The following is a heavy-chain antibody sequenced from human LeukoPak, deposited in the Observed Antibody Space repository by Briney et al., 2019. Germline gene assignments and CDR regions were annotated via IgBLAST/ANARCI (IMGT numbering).Heavy chain of an antibody. CDR3: ARGPSIAARYDAFDI. J-gene: IGHJ3*02. CDR1: EFTFTSYE. CDR2: ICSSGNTI. Sequence: GGSLRLSCAASEFTFTSYELNWVRQAPGKGLEWVSYICSSGNTISYADSVKGRFTISRDNAKNSLYLQVISLRAEDTAVYYCARGPSIAARYDAFDIWGQGTMVTVSS. D-gene: IGHD6-6*01. V-gene: IGHV3-48*03.